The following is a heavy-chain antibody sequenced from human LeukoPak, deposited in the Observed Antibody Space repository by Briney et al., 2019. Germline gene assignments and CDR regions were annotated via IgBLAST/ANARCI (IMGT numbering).Heavy chain of an antibody. D-gene: IGHD6-6*01. CDR2: IYYSGST. CDR1: GGSISRYY. V-gene: IGHV4-59*08. J-gene: IGHJ3*02. CDR3: ASRPARPKGALDI. Sequence: SETLSLTCTVSGGSISRYYWSWIRQPPGKGLEWIGYIYYSGSTNYNPSLKSRVTISVDTSKNQFSLKLSSVTAADTAVYYCASRPARPKGALDIWGQGTMVTVSS.